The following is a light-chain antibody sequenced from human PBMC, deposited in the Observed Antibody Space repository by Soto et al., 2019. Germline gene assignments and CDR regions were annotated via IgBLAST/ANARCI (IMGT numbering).Light chain of an antibody. V-gene: IGLV2-23*01. CDR1: SSDVGSYNL. CDR2: EGS. CDR3: CSYAGSNFV. Sequence: QSALTQPASVSGSPGQSITISCTGTSSDVGSYNLVSWYQQHPGKAPKLMIYEGSKRPSGVSNRFSGSKSGNTASLTISGLQAEDEADYYCCSYAGSNFVFETGTKLTVL. J-gene: IGLJ1*01.